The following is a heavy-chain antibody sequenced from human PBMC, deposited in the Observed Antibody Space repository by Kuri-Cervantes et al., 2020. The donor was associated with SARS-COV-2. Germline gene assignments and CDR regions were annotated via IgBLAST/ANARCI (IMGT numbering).Heavy chain of an antibody. D-gene: IGHD2-21*01. CDR3: ARDAYCGGGCFEYFQH. J-gene: IGHJ1*01. Sequence: GGSLRLSCAASGFTFSSCSMNWVRQAPGKGLEWVSSISSSSSYIYYADSVKGRFTISRDNAKNSLYLQMNSLRAEDTAVYYCARDAYCGGGCFEYFQHWGQGTLVTVFS. CDR2: ISSSSSYI. CDR1: GFTFSSCS. V-gene: IGHV3-21*01.